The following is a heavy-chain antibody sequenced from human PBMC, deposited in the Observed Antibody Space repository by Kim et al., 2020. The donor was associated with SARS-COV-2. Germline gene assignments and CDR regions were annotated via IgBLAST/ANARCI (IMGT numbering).Heavy chain of an antibody. V-gene: IGHV3-15*01. CDR3: TPSGNRGDYRNY. Sequence: GGSLRLSCAASGFTFSNAWMSWVRQAPGKGLEWVGRIKSKTDGGTTDYAAPVKGRFTISRDDSKNTLYLQMNSLKTEDTAVYYCTPSGNRGDYRNYWGQGTLVIVSS. CDR2: IKSKTDGGTT. CDR1: GFTFSNAW. D-gene: IGHD4-17*01. J-gene: IGHJ4*02.